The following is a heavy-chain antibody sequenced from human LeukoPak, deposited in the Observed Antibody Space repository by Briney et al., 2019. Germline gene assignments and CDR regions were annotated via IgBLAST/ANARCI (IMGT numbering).Heavy chain of an antibody. D-gene: IGHD3-10*01. J-gene: IGHJ6*03. CDR2: IKQDGSEK. Sequence: GGSLRLSCAASGFTFSSYWMSWVRQAPGKGLEWVANIKQDGSEKYYVDSVKGRFTISRDNAKNSLYLQMNSLRAEDTAVYYCATMVRGVEHYYYYYMDVWGKGTTVTVSS. V-gene: IGHV3-7*01. CDR1: GFTFSSYW. CDR3: ATMVRGVEHYYYYYMDV.